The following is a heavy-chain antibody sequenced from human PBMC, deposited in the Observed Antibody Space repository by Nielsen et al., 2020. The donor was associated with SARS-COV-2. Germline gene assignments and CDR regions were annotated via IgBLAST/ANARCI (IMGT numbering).Heavy chain of an antibody. Sequence: KVSCKGSGYSFSSDWVAWVRQLPGKGLEWMGIIYPDDSDTRYSPSFQGHVTISADKSISTAYLLLSSLKASDTAMYYCARHPQDYGMDVWGQGTTVTVSS. CDR3: ARHPQDYGMDV. CDR2: IYPDDSDT. CDR1: GYSFSSDW. V-gene: IGHV5-51*01. J-gene: IGHJ6*02.